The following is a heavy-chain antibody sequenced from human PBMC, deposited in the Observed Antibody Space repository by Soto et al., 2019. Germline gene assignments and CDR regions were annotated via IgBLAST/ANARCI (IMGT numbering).Heavy chain of an antibody. Sequence: ASVKGSCKAAGYTFTGYYMHWVRQAPGQGLEWMGWINPNSGGTNYAQKFQGRVTMTRDTSISTAYMELSRLRSDDTAVYYCSRPLRWNGNPFDPWGQGTLVTVSS. D-gene: IGHD1-1*01. V-gene: IGHV1-2*02. CDR3: SRPLRWNGNPFDP. CDR2: INPNSGGT. J-gene: IGHJ5*02. CDR1: GYTFTGYY.